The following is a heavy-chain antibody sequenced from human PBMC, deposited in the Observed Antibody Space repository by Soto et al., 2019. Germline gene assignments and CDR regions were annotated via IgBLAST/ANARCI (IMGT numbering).Heavy chain of an antibody. D-gene: IGHD3-10*01. J-gene: IGHJ5*02. CDR2: MKPNSGNT. V-gene: IGHV1-8*01. Sequence: GASVKVSCKASGYTFTNYDINWVRQATGQGLEWMGWMKPNSGNTGYAQKFQGRVTMTRNTSTSTAYMELSSLTSEDTAMYYCAKMDYNSGGPGNWFDPRGQGTPVTVSS. CDR1: GYTFTNYD. CDR3: AKMDYNSGGPGNWFDP.